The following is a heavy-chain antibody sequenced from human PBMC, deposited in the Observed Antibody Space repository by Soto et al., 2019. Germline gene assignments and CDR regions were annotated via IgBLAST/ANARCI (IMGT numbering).Heavy chain of an antibody. Sequence: GGSLRLSCAASGFTFDDYAMHWVRQAPGKGLEWVSGISWNSGGIGYADSVKGRFTISRDNAKNSLYLQMNGLRAEDTALYYCAKGTAFRITVTSAYFDYWGQRTLGTVPS. CDR3: AKGTAFRITVTSAYFDY. J-gene: IGHJ4*02. D-gene: IGHD4-17*01. CDR2: ISWNSGGI. V-gene: IGHV3-9*01. CDR1: GFTFDDYA.